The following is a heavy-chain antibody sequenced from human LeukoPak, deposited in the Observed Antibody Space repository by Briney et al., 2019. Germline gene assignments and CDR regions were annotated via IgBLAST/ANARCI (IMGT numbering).Heavy chain of an antibody. Sequence: PGGSLRLSCAASGFTFSSYWMSWVRQAPGKGLEWVANIKQDGSEKYYVDSVKGRFTISRDNAKNSLYLQMNSLRAEDTAVYYCARPRRDGYPYYFNYWGQGTLVTVSS. CDR1: GFTFSSYW. D-gene: IGHD5-24*01. J-gene: IGHJ4*02. CDR3: ARPRRDGYPYYFNY. CDR2: IKQDGSEK. V-gene: IGHV3-7*05.